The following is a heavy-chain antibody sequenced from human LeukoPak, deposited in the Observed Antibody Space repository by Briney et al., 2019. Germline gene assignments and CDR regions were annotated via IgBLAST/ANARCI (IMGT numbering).Heavy chain of an antibody. V-gene: IGHV3-30-3*01. CDR3: AKDMVWAHYYFDY. D-gene: IGHD2-8*01. CDR1: GFTFSSYA. J-gene: IGHJ4*02. Sequence: PGRSLRLSCAASGFTFSSYAMHWVRQAPGKGLEWVAVISYDGSNKYYADSVKGRFTISRDNSQNTVSLQMNSLRAEDTAVYFCAKDMVWAHYYFDYWGQGTVVTVSS. CDR2: ISYDGSNK.